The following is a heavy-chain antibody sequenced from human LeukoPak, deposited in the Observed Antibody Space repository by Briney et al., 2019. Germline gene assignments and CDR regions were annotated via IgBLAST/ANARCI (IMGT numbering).Heavy chain of an antibody. V-gene: IGHV1-2*02. CDR3: ARDPPYSGYESARRFDY. Sequence: GASVKVSCKASGYTFTGYYMHWVRQAPGQGLEWMGWINPNKGGTNYAQNFQGRVTMTRDTSISTAYMELSRLRSDDTAVYYCARDPPYSGYESARRFDYWGQGTLVTVSS. D-gene: IGHD5-12*01. J-gene: IGHJ4*02. CDR2: INPNKGGT. CDR1: GYTFTGYY.